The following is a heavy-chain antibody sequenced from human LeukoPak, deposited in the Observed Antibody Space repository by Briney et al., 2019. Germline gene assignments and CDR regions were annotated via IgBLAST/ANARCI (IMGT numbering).Heavy chain of an antibody. CDR1: GFTFRSYW. Sequence: GGSLRLSCAASGFTFRSYWMHWVRQAPGKGLVWVSRINSDGSFTSYADSVKGRFTISRDNAKNTLYLQMNSLRAEDTAEYYCARVAYSGGWYYFDYWGQGTLVTVSS. CDR3: ARVAYSGGWYYFDY. J-gene: IGHJ4*02. CDR2: INSDGSFT. V-gene: IGHV3-74*01. D-gene: IGHD6-19*01.